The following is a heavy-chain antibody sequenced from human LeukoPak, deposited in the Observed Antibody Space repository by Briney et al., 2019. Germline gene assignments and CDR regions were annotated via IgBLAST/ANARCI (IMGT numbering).Heavy chain of an antibody. V-gene: IGHV1-46*01. CDR1: GYTFTTFD. D-gene: IGHD6-25*01. J-gene: IGHJ4*02. CDR3: AREGPAAQRRSFDY. Sequence: ASVKVSCKASGYTFTTFDTPWVRQPPGQGLDGMGGSNPRVGTTTYTHNFQARVTMNRDMSTGKAHLELTSRRAEGTAVYYCAREGPAAQRRSFDYWGQGTLVTVSS. CDR2: SNPRVGTT.